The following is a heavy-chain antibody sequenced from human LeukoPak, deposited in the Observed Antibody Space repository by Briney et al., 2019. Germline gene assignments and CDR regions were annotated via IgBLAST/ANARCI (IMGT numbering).Heavy chain of an antibody. CDR1: GASLNSYF. CDR3: ARDQRGSSNLDY. V-gene: IGHV4-59*01. J-gene: IGHJ4*02. D-gene: IGHD1-26*01. Sequence: PSETLSLTCTVSGASLNSYFWSWIRQPPGKALEWIGYIYHSGSTSYNPSLESRVTMSVDTSKNQFSLKLRSVTAADTAVYYCARDQRGSSNLDYWGQGTLVTVSS. CDR2: IYHSGST.